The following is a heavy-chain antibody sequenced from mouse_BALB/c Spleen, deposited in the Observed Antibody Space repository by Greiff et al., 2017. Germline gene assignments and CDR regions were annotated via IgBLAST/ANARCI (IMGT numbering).Heavy chain of an antibody. J-gene: IGHJ2*01. D-gene: IGHD1-1*01. CDR2: IDPETGGT. CDR1: GYTFTDYE. CDR3: TRDYYGSSHYFDY. Sequence: QVQLQQSGAELVRPGASVTLSCKASGYTFTDYEMHWVKQTPVHGLEWIGAIDPETGGTAYNQKFKGKATLTADKSSSTAYMELRSLTSEDSAVYYCTRDYYGSSHYFDYWGQGTTLTVSS. V-gene: IGHV1-15*01.